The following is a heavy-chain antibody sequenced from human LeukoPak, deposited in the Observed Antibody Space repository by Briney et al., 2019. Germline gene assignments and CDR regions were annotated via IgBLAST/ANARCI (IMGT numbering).Heavy chain of an antibody. J-gene: IGHJ4*02. CDR1: SGSISSYY. CDR3: ARDGDYYDSSGHGYFDY. D-gene: IGHD3-22*01. CDR2: IYYSGST. V-gene: IGHV4-59*01. Sequence: SETLSLTCTVSSGSISSYYWSWIRQPPGKGLEWIGYIYYSGSTNYNPSLKSRVTISVDTSKNQFSLKLSSVTAADTAVYYCARDGDYYDSSGHGYFDYWGQGTLVTVSS.